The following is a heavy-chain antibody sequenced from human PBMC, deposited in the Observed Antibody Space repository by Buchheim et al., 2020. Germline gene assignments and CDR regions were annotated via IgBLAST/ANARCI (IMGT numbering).Heavy chain of an antibody. CDR2: IWYDGSNK. J-gene: IGHJ6*02. D-gene: IGHD4-17*01. CDR3: ARDQSYGDPSYYYYGMDV. V-gene: IGHV3-33*01. CDR1: GFTFSSYG. Sequence: QVQLVESGGGVVQPGRSLRLSCAASGFTFSSYGMHWVRQAPGKGLEWVAVIWYDGSNKYYADSVKGRFTISRDNSKNTLYPQMNSLRAEDTAVYYCARDQSYGDPSYYYYGMDVWGQGTT.